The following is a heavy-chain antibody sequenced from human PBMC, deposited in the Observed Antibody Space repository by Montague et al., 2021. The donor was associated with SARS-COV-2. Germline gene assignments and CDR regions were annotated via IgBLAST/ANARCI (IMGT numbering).Heavy chain of an antibody. CDR2: IYYSGTT. Sequence: TLSLTCTVSGWCISSGGHYWNWIRQLPGKGLEWIGYIYYSGTTYYNPSLKSRVSISVDTSKNQFSLKLNSVTAADTAEYYCARAPATIFEVVEQFDHWGLGTLVTVSS. CDR3: ARAPATIFEVVEQFDH. CDR1: GWCISSGGHY. V-gene: IGHV4-31*03. J-gene: IGHJ4*02. D-gene: IGHD3-3*01.